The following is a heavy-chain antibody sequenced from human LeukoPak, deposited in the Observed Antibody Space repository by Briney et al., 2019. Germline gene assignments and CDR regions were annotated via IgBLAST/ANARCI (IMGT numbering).Heavy chain of an antibody. V-gene: IGHV4-61*01. J-gene: IGHJ4*02. Sequence: PSETLSLTCTVSGGSISSGSYYWSWIRQPPGKGLEWIGYIYYSGSTNYNPSLKSRVTISVDTSKNQFSLKLSSVTAADTAVYYCARQMEGWDPLVGGAAYYFDYWGQGTLVTVSS. CDR1: GGSISSGSYY. D-gene: IGHD1-26*01. CDR2: IYYSGST. CDR3: ARQMEGWDPLVGGAAYYFDY.